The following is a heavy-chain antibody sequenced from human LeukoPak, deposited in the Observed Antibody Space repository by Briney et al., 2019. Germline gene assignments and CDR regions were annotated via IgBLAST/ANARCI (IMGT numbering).Heavy chain of an antibody. CDR1: GFTVSSNY. CDR3: ARHLSDIVVAHDAFDI. J-gene: IGHJ3*02. Sequence: GGSLRLSCAASGFTVSSNYMSWVRQAPGKGLEWVSVTYSGSDTYYADSVKGRFTISRDNSKNTLYLQMNSLRAEDTAVYYCARHLSDIVVAHDAFDIWGQGTMVTVSS. D-gene: IGHD2-2*01. V-gene: IGHV3-53*01. CDR2: TYSGSDT.